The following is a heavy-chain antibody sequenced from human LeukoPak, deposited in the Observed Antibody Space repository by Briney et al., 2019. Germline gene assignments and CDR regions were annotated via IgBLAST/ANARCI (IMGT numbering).Heavy chain of an antibody. D-gene: IGHD1-26*01. V-gene: IGHV5-51*01. Sequence: GESLKISCKTSGYIFTTYWIGWVRQMPGKGLEWIGIIDLGDSDTRYSPSFQGQVTISADKSISTAYLQWSSLKASDTAMYYCARHHYSGLYNWFDPWGQGTLVTVSS. CDR1: GYIFTTYW. CDR3: ARHHYSGLYNWFDP. J-gene: IGHJ5*02. CDR2: IDLGDSDT.